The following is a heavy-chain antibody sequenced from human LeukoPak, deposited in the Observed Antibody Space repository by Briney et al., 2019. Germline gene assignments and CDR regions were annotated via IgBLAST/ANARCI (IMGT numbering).Heavy chain of an antibody. Sequence: SETLSLTCAVYGGSFSGYYWSWIRQPPGKGLAWIGDINHSGSTNYNPYIKSRVTISVDTSNNQFSLKLSSVTAADTAVYYCARGFRAYCGGDCGYYYYYMDVWGKGTTVSVSS. CDR2: INHSGST. D-gene: IGHD2-21*02. CDR1: GGSFSGYY. CDR3: ARGFRAYCGGDCGYYYYYMDV. J-gene: IGHJ6*03. V-gene: IGHV4-34*01.